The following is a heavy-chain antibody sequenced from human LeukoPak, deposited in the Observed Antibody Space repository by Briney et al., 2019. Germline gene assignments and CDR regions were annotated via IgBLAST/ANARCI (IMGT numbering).Heavy chain of an antibody. CDR2: IKQDGSEK. Sequence: PGGSLRLSCAASGFTFSSYWMSWVRQAPGKGLEWVANIKQDGSEKYYVDSVKGRFTISRDNAKNSLYLQMNSLRAEDTAVYYCAKAYSSSDYYYMDVWGKGTTVTVSS. J-gene: IGHJ6*03. D-gene: IGHD6-6*01. CDR3: AKAYSSSDYYYMDV. V-gene: IGHV3-7*03. CDR1: GFTFSSYW.